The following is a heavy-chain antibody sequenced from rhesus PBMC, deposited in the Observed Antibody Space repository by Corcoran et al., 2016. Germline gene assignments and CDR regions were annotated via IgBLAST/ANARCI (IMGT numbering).Heavy chain of an antibody. CDR2: IYGRGGST. V-gene: IGHV4-106*01. J-gene: IGHJ4*01. CDR1: GGSISDSYY. CDR3: AGDRFRGNYYFDY. Sequence: QVQLQESGPGLVKPSETLSLTCAVSGGSISDSYYWSWIRQPPGQGLEWIGYIYGRGGSTYYTPSHKRRVTISKDTSKNRFYLKLSSGAAADTAVYYCAGDRFRGNYYFDYWGQGVLVTVSS. D-gene: IGHD1-44*01.